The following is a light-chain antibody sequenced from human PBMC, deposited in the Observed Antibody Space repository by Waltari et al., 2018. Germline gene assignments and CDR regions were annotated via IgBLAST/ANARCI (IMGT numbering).Light chain of an antibody. CDR1: QNVINF. Sequence: EVVLTQSPATLSLSPGERATLSYRASQNVINFLAWYQQKPGRAPRLLIYDASQRATGIPARFSGSGSGTDFTLTISSLEPEDFAVYYCQQHRNWPITFGQGTRLDIQ. J-gene: IGKJ5*01. CDR3: QQHRNWPIT. CDR2: DAS. V-gene: IGKV3-11*01.